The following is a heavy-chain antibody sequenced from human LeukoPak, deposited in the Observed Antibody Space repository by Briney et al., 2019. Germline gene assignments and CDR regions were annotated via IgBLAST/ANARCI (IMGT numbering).Heavy chain of an antibody. CDR3: ARVGTAEGTLEDY. CDR2: IKHDGSEK. CDR1: RFTFSSYW. V-gene: IGHV3-7*01. D-gene: IGHD6-13*01. Sequence: GGSLRLSCAASRFTFSSYWMSWVRQPPGKGLEWVANIKHDGSEKYYVDSVKGRFTISRDNAKNSLYLQMNSLRAEDTAVYYCARVGTAEGTLEDYWGQGTLVTVSS. J-gene: IGHJ4*02.